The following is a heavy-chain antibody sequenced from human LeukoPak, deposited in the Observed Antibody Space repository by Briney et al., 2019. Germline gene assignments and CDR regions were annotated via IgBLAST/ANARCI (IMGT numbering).Heavy chain of an antibody. Sequence: GGSLRLSCAASGFTLSDHRMDWVRQAPGKGLEWVGRSEDKGSSYTTYYAASVKGRFTISRDDSKSSLSLQMDSLKIEDTAVYYCSRGKGLNGDNPTGDHWGQGTLVTVSS. D-gene: IGHD1-14*01. CDR3: SRGKGLNGDNPTGDH. CDR2: SEDKGSSYTT. V-gene: IGHV3-72*01. J-gene: IGHJ4*02. CDR1: GFTLSDHR.